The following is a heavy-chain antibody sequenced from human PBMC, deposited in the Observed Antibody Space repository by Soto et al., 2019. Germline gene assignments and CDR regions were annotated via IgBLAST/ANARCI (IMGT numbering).Heavy chain of an antibody. CDR3: ARDRAYSRFDY. D-gene: IGHD4-4*01. CDR2: MNEDGSER. V-gene: IGHV3-7*03. CDR1: GLRFSSAW. Sequence: GGSLRLSCAVSGLRFSSAWMTWIRQAPGKGLERVAIMNEDGSERYYVDSVKGRFTISRDNAKNALFLQMNSLRVEDTAVYFCARDRAYSRFDYWGQGSLVTVSS. J-gene: IGHJ4*02.